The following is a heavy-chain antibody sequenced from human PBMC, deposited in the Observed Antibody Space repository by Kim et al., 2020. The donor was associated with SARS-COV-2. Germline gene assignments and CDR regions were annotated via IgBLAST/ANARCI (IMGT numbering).Heavy chain of an antibody. V-gene: IGHV3-9*01. CDR3: AKDANYYDSSGYSHEYF. D-gene: IGHD3-22*01. CDR2: ISWNSGSI. CDR1: GFTFDDYA. Sequence: GGSLRLSCAASGFTFDDYAMHWVRQAPGKGLEWVSGISWNSGSIGYADYVKGRFTISRDNAKNSLYLQMNSPRAEDTALYYCAKDANYYDSSGYSHEYF. J-gene: IGHJ1*01.